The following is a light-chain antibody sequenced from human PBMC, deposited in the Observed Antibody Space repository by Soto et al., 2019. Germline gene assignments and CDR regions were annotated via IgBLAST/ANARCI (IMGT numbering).Light chain of an antibody. Sequence: EILLTQSPGTLSLSPGERATLSCRASQSVSSSYLAWYQQKPGQAPRLLIYGASSRATGIPDRFSGSGSGTDFTLTISRLEPEDFAVYYCQQFCSSPLFTFGPRTKVDVK. J-gene: IGKJ3*01. CDR1: QSVSSSY. CDR3: QQFCSSPLFT. V-gene: IGKV3-20*01. CDR2: GAS.